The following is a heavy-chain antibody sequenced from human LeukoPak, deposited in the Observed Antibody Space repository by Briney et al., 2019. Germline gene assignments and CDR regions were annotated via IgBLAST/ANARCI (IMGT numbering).Heavy chain of an antibody. CDR3: AKDRLDFWSGYPNWFDP. V-gene: IGHV3-74*01. Sequence: GGSLRLSCAASGFTFSSYWMHWVRQAPGKGLVWVSRINSDGSSTSYADSVKGRFTISRDNAKNTLYLQMNSLRAEDTAVYYCAKDRLDFWSGYPNWFDPWGQGTLVTVSS. D-gene: IGHD3-3*01. J-gene: IGHJ5*02. CDR1: GFTFSSYW. CDR2: INSDGSST.